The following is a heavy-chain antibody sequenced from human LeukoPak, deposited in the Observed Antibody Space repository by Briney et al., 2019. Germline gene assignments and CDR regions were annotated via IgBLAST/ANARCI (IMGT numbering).Heavy chain of an antibody. CDR2: IYWNEDK. CDR1: EISLSTSGVG. V-gene: IGHV2-5*01. Sequence: SGPTLGQPTQTLTLTFTFSEISLSTSGVGVGWLRQPPGKALEWLALIYWNEDKRYRPSLKSRLTITKDSSKNQVVLTMTNMDPVDTATYYCAQDGYSNAWAIIEIPGQGTPVTVSS. D-gene: IGHD4-11*01. J-gene: IGHJ3*02. CDR3: AQDGYSNAWAIIEI.